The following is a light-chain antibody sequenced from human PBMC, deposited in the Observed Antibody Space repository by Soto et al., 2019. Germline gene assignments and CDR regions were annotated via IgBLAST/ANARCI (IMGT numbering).Light chain of an antibody. CDR2: EVS. CDR1: SSDVGSYNR. J-gene: IGLJ2*01. CDR3: SLYTSSSKVV. Sequence: QSALTQPPSVSGSPGQSVTISCTGTSSDVGSYNRVSWYQQPPGTAPKLMIYEVSNRPSGVPDRFSGSKSGNTASLTISGLQAEDEADYYCSLYTSSSKVVFGGGTQLTVL. V-gene: IGLV2-18*01.